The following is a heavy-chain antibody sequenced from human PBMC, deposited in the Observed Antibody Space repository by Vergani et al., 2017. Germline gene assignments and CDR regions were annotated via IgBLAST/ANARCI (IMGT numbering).Heavy chain of an antibody. J-gene: IGHJ3*02. Sequence: EVQLVESGGGLVMPGGSLRLSCAASGFTFSSYSMNWVRQAPGKGLEWVSSISSSSSYIYYADSVKGRFTISRDNAKNSLYLQMNSLRADDTAVYYCARRETRDSSGYYSLNAFDIWGQGTMVTVSS. CDR3: ARRETRDSSGYYSLNAFDI. V-gene: IGHV3-21*01. D-gene: IGHD3-22*01. CDR2: ISSSSSYI. CDR1: GFTFSSYS.